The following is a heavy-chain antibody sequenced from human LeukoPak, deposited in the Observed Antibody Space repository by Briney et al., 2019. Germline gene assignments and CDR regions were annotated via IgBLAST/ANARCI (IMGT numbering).Heavy chain of an antibody. D-gene: IGHD6-19*01. Sequence: GASVKVSCKASGYTFTGYYMHWVRRAPGQGLEWMGWINPNSGGTNYAQKFQGRVTMTRDTSISTAYMELSRLRSDDTAVYYCARKGGNSSGWFTRIDYFDYWGQGTLVTVSS. J-gene: IGHJ4*02. CDR3: ARKGGNSSGWFTRIDYFDY. CDR1: GYTFTGYY. CDR2: INPNSGGT. V-gene: IGHV1-2*02.